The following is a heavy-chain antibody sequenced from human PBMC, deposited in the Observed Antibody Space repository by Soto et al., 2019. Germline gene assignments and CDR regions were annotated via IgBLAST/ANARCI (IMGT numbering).Heavy chain of an antibody. D-gene: IGHD2-2*01. CDR2: IKDDGSAT. CDR1: PPTHSAYY. CDR3: TSLNWNLPATGP. J-gene: IGHJ4*02. Sequence: EVQLVQSGGGLVQPGGSLRLSSPPPPPTHSAYYMNWVRQAPGKGLEWVANIKDDGSATFYADSVRGRFTISRDNAKNSLYLQMSSLKAEDTAVYYCTSLNWNLPATGPWGQGTLVTVSS. V-gene: IGHV3-7*03.